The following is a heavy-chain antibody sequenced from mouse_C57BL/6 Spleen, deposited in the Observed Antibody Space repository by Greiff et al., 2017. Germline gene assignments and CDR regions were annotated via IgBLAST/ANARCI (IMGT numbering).Heavy chain of an antibody. Sequence: EVKLMESGGGLVKPGGSLKLSCAASGFTFSSYAMSWVRQTPKKRLEWVATIRDGGSYTYYPDNVKGRFTISRDNAKNNLYLQMSHLKSEDTAMYYCARDLYYDYDGTPFAYWGQGTLVTVSA. J-gene: IGHJ3*01. CDR1: GFTFSSYA. V-gene: IGHV5-4*01. D-gene: IGHD2-4*01. CDR3: ARDLYYDYDGTPFAY. CDR2: IRDGGSYT.